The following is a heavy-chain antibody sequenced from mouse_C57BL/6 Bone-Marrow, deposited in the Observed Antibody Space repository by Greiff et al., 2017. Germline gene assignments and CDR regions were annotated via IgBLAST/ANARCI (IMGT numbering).Heavy chain of an antibody. CDR1: GYAFSSSW. CDR2: IYPGDGDT. V-gene: IGHV1-82*01. J-gene: IGHJ3*01. Sequence: QVQLQQSGPELVKPGASVKISCKASGYAFSSSWMNWVKQRPGKGLEWIGRIYPGDGDTNYNGKFKGKATLTADKSSSTAYMKLSSLTSEDSAVYFCARMNPWFAYWGQGTLVTVSA. CDR3: ARMNPWFAY.